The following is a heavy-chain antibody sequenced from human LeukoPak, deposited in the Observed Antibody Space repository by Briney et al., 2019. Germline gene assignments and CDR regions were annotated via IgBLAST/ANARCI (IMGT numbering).Heavy chain of an antibody. CDR2: ISAYNGNT. D-gene: IGHD2/OR15-2a*01. CDR3: ARDLSHGMDV. Sequence: ASVKVSCKASGYTFTGYYMHWVRQAPGQGLEWMGWISAYNGNTNYAQKLQGRVTMTTDTSTSTAYMELRSLRSDDTAVYYCARDLSHGMDVWGQGTTVTVSS. J-gene: IGHJ6*02. V-gene: IGHV1-18*04. CDR1: GYTFTGYY.